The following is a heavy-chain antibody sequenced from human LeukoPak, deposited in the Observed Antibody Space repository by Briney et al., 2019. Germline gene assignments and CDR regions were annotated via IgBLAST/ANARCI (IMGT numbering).Heavy chain of an antibody. D-gene: IGHD6-13*01. CDR1: GFSVSNNY. Sequence: GGSLRLSCAASGFSVSNNYMNWVRQASGKGLEWVSVMHSDGRTFYADSVKGRFTISRDNSKNTLYLQMNSLRAEDTALYYCAKRSYSSSWYYYYGMDVWGQGTTVTVSS. CDR3: AKRSYSSSWYYYYGMDV. J-gene: IGHJ6*02. CDR2: MHSDGRT. V-gene: IGHV3-53*01.